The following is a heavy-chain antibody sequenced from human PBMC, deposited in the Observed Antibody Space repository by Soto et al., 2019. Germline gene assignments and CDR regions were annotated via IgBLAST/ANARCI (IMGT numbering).Heavy chain of an antibody. CDR1: GTSIDSYY. CDR2: IFYTGNT. Sequence: SETLSLTCTVSGTSIDSYYWSWIRQPPRKGLEWIGHIFYTGNTNYNPSLKSRVTMSIDTSKNQFSLKLTSVTAADTAVYYCASLGYSGSGSGKWGQGTLVTVSS. V-gene: IGHV4-59*08. J-gene: IGHJ4*02. CDR3: ASLGYSGSGSGK. D-gene: IGHD5-12*01.